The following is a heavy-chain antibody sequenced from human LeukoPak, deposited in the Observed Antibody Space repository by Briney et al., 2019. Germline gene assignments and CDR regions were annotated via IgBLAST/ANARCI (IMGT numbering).Heavy chain of an antibody. V-gene: IGHV3-30*18. CDR2: ISYDGSNK. Sequence: PGRSLRLSCAASGCTFSSYGMHWVRQAPGKGLEWVAVISYDGSNKYYADSVKGRFTIYRDNSKNTLHLQMNSLRAEDTAVYYCAKGLRYSDNWGQGTLVTVSS. D-gene: IGHD3-9*01. CDR3: AKGLRYSDN. CDR1: GCTFSSYG. J-gene: IGHJ4*02.